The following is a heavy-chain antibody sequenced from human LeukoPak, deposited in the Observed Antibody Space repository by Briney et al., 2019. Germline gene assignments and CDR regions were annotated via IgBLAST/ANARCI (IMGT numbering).Heavy chain of an antibody. CDR2: ISVSDDST. CDR1: GFTPSDYT. J-gene: IGHJ5*02. Sequence: GGSLRLSCAASGFTPSDYTMNWVRQAPGKGLEWASGISVSDDSTYYADSVKGRFTMSRDNSNNMLYLQMNSLRAEDTAVYYCAKDRFCSSTNCPYDQWGQGTLVTVSS. CDR3: AKDRFCSSTNCPYDQ. D-gene: IGHD2-2*01. V-gene: IGHV3-23*01.